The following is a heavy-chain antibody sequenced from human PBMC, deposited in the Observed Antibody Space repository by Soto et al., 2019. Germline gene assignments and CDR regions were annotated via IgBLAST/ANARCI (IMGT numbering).Heavy chain of an antibody. CDR3: ARCSFGYADV. CDR1: GFIFSEDY. D-gene: IGHD5-18*01. CDR2: ISGSGRTI. V-gene: IGHV3-11*01. Sequence: PGGSLRLSCAASGFIFSEDYMTWIRQAPGKGLEWVSYISGSGRTIYYADSVKGRSTISRDNAKNALYLQMNSLRAEDTAVYYCARCSFGYADVWGQGTTVTVSS. J-gene: IGHJ6*02.